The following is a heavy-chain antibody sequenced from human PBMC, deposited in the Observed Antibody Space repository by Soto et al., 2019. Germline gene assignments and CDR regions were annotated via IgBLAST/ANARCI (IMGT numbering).Heavy chain of an antibody. J-gene: IGHJ4*02. CDR3: ARATGFGGYYLDY. Sequence: SETLSLTCTVSGGSISSGGYYWSWIRQHPGKGLEWIGYIYYSGSTYYNPSLKSRVTISVDTSKNQFSLKLSSVTAADTAVYYCARATGFGGYYLDYWGQGTLVTVSS. CDR2: IYYSGST. CDR1: GGSISSGGYY. D-gene: IGHD3-3*01. V-gene: IGHV4-31*03.